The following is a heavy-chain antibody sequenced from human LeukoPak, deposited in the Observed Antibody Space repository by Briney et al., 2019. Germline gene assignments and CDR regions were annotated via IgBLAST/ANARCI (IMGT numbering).Heavy chain of an antibody. Sequence: ASEKVSCKVSGYIVTELSMYWVRQATGKWLEWMGGFDPEDGETIYAQKFQGRVTMTEDTSTDTAYMELSSLRSEDTAVYYCARGGYYDQAMDVWGQGTTVTVSS. V-gene: IGHV1-24*01. CDR2: FDPEDGET. CDR1: GYIVTELS. D-gene: IGHD3-22*01. CDR3: ARGGYYDQAMDV. J-gene: IGHJ6*02.